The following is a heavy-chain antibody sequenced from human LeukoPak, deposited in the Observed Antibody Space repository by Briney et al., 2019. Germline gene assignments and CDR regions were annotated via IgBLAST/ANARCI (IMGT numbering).Heavy chain of an antibody. Sequence: SETLSLTCTVSGGSISSGGYYWSWIRQHPGKGLEWIGYIYYSGSTYYNPSLKSRVTISVDTSKNQFSLKLSSVTAADTAVYYCARVPSTVVTPVDYWGQGTLVTVSS. V-gene: IGHV4-31*03. CDR1: GGSISSGGYY. CDR3: ARVPSTVVTPVDY. D-gene: IGHD4-23*01. CDR2: IYYSGST. J-gene: IGHJ4*02.